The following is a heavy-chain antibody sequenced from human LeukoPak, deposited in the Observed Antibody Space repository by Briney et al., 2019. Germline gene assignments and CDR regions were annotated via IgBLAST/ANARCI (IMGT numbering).Heavy chain of an antibody. CDR1: GGSISSGGYY. Sequence: SQTLSLTCTVSGGSISSGGYYWSWIRQHPGKGLEWIGYIYYSGSTYYNPSLKSRVTISVDTSKNQFSLKLSSVTAADTAVYYCARHGYGGPRRYFDYWGQGTLVTVSS. D-gene: IGHD4-23*01. CDR3: ARHGYGGPRRYFDY. CDR2: IYYSGST. J-gene: IGHJ4*02. V-gene: IGHV4-31*03.